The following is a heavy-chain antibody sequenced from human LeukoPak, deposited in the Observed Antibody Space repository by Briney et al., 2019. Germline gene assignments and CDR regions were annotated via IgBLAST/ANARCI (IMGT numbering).Heavy chain of an antibody. Sequence: SETLSLTCTVSGGSISSYYWGWIRQPPGKGLEWIGSIYYSGSTYYNPSLKSRVTISVDTSKNQFSLKLSSVTAADTAAYYCARPFGSSTAYYFDYWGQGTLVTVSS. CDR1: GGSISSYY. V-gene: IGHV4-39*01. CDR2: IYYSGST. CDR3: ARPFGSSTAYYFDY. J-gene: IGHJ4*02. D-gene: IGHD2-15*01.